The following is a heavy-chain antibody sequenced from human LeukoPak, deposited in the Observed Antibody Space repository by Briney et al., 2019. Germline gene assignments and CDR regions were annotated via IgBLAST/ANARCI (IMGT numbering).Heavy chain of an antibody. J-gene: IGHJ4*02. CDR3: ARVIAVAGIGIVDY. CDR2: ISSSSSTT. CDR1: GFTFSSYS. D-gene: IGHD6-19*01. V-gene: IGHV3-48*01. Sequence: GGSLRLSCAASGFTFSSYSMNWVRQAPGKGLEWVSYISSSSSTTYYADSVKGRFTISRDNAKNSLYMQMNRLRAEDTAVSFCARVIAVAGIGIVDYWGQGTLVTVSS.